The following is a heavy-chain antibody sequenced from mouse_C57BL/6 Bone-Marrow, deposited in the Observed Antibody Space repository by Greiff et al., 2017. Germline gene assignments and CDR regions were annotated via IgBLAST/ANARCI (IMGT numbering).Heavy chain of an antibody. CDR1: GYTFTSYW. CDR2: IAPSDSYT. V-gene: IGHV1-69*01. CDR3: ARAGHYYGSSCGYFDV. Sequence: QVQLQQPGAELVMPGASVKLSCKASGYTFTSYWMHWVKQRPGQGLEWIGEIAPSDSYTNYNQKFKGKSTLTVAKSSSTAYMQLSGLTSEDSAVYYCARAGHYYGSSCGYFDVWGTGTTVTVSS. J-gene: IGHJ1*03. D-gene: IGHD1-1*01.